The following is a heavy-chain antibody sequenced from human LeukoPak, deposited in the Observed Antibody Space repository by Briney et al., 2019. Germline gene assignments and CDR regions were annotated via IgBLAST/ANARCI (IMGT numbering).Heavy chain of an antibody. V-gene: IGHV3-48*03. D-gene: IGHD4-17*01. CDR2: ISSSGTTT. Sequence: GGSPRLSCAASGFSFSVYEMHWVRQAPGKGLEWISDISSSGTTTYYADSVKGRFTISRDNAKNSLYLQMNSLRAEDTAVYYCATLTVATSFDYWGPGTLVTVSS. J-gene: IGHJ4*02. CDR3: ATLTVATSFDY. CDR1: GFSFSVYE.